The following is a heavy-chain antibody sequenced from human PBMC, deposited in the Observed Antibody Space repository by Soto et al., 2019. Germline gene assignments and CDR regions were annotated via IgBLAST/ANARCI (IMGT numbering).Heavy chain of an antibody. V-gene: IGHV3-11*05. CDR3: ARGTIVRF. CDR2: ISSSCTYT. CDR1: GFTFHDHY. Sequence: PGGSPILSCAASGFTFHDHYMSWIRQAPGKGLEWLSYISSSCTYTKYSDSVKGRFIISRDNVKNSLYLQMNSLRAEDTAMYYCARGTIVRFWGQGALVTVSS. D-gene: IGHD3-10*01. J-gene: IGHJ4*02.